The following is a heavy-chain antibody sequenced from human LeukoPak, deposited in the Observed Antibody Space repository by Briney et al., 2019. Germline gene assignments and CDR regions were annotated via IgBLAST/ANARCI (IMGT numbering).Heavy chain of an antibody. V-gene: IGHV3-23*01. CDR1: GFTFTSDA. CDR3: AKCSTSAYTTGWCNWIDP. CDR2: TVSRGTT. D-gene: IGHD6-19*01. J-gene: IGHJ5*02. Sequence: GGSLRLSCVASGFTFTSDAMNWVRQAPGKGLEWVSSTVSRGTTQYADSVKGRFTVSRDTSKNTLYLQMNSLRADDTAVYYCAKCSTSAYTTGWCNWIDPWGQGTLVTVS.